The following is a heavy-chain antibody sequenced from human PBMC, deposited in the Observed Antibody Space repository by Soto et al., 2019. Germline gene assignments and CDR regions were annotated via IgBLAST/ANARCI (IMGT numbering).Heavy chain of an antibody. V-gene: IGHV4-31*03. CDR3: ARAGRYFDWLLGAYYYYGMDV. CDR1: GGSISSGGYY. J-gene: IGHJ6*02. CDR2: IYYSGST. Sequence: SETLSLTCTVSGGSISSGGYYWSWIRQHPGKGLEWFGYIYYSGSTYYNPSLKSRVTISVDTSKNQFSLKLSSVTAADTAVYYCARAGRYFDWLLGAYYYYGMDVWGQGTTVTVSS. D-gene: IGHD3-9*01.